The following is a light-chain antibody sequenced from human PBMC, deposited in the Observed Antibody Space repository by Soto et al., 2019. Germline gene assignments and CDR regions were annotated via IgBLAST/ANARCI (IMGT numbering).Light chain of an antibody. Sequence: QSAVTQPASVSGSPGQSITIYCTGTRSDVGAYNYVSWYPQHPGKAPKLMIYDVTDRPTSVSSRFSGSKSGNTASLTISGLQTEDEADYYCCLYEGSSPYVFGGGTKVTVL. CDR1: RSDVGAYNY. CDR2: DVT. V-gene: IGLV2-14*01. CDR3: CLYEGSSPYV. J-gene: IGLJ2*01.